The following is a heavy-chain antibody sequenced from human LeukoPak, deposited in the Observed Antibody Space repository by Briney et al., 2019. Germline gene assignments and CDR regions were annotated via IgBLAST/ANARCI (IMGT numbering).Heavy chain of an antibody. CDR3: ARVAFDATEYGDIDY. V-gene: IGHV3-53*01. CDR2: FYGTGRT. CDR1: GFTVSSNS. D-gene: IGHD4-17*01. J-gene: IGHJ4*02. Sequence: PGGSLRLSCTVSGFTVSSNSMSWVRQAPGKGLEWVSVFYGTGRTYYADSVKGRFTISRDNVKNSLYLQMNRLRVEDTAVYYCARVAFDATEYGDIDYWGQGTRVAVSS.